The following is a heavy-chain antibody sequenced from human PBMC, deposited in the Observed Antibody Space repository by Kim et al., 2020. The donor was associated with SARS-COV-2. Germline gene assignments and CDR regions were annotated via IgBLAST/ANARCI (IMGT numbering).Heavy chain of an antibody. Sequence: GGSLRLSCAASGFTFSNYAMSWVRQAPGRGLEWVSFIYGGGGRAYYADSVKGRFTISRDDSRNTLYLQMNSLTVEDTAVYYCASRYGSGLYFDYWGQGTPVTVFS. D-gene: IGHD3-10*01. CDR2: IYGGGGRA. J-gene: IGHJ4*02. CDR1: GFTFSNYA. V-gene: IGHV3-23*03. CDR3: ASRYGSGLYFDY.